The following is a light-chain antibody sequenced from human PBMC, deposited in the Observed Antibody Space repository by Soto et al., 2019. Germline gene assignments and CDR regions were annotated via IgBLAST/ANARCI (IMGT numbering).Light chain of an antibody. J-gene: IGLJ1*01. V-gene: IGLV2-14*01. Sequence: QSALTQPASVSGSPGQSVTISCTGPRSDIGDSNFISWYQHSPGKAPRLLIYQVNNRPPGVSGRFSGSKAGNTASLTISGLLDDDEADYFCASFRSGTILVFGSGTKVTVL. CDR2: QVN. CDR3: ASFRSGTILV. CDR1: RSDIGDSNF.